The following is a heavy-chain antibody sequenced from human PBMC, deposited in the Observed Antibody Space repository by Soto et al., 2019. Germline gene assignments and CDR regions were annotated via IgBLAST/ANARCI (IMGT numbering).Heavy chain of an antibody. J-gene: IGHJ5*02. Sequence: QVQLVQSGAEVKKPGASVTVSCQASGNTFTTYAIHWVRQAPGQRLEWMGWINPGNGNTKYSQKFQGRVTITRDTSASTAYMELSSLRSEDTAVYYCARIGRGIDGGFDPWGQGTLVTVSS. D-gene: IGHD6-13*01. CDR2: INPGNGNT. CDR1: GNTFTTYA. CDR3: ARIGRGIDGGFDP. V-gene: IGHV1-3*01.